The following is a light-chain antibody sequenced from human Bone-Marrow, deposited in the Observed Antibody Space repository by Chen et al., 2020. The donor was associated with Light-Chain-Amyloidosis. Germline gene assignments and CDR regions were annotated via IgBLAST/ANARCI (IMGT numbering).Light chain of an antibody. CDR1: QSLVHSDGNIY. V-gene: IGKV2-30*02. CDR2: KVS. Sequence: DVVMTQSPPYLTVTLGLPAAISCRSSQSLVHSDGNIYLNWLQQRPGQSPRRLIYKVSNRDSGIPDRFSGSGSDTDFTLRISRVEAEDVAIYYCMQGSHWLHTFGQGTKIEIK. CDR3: MQGSHWLHT. J-gene: IGKJ2*01.